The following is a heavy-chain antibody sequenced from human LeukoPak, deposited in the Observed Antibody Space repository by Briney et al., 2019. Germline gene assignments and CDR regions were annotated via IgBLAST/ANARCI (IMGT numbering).Heavy chain of an antibody. J-gene: IGHJ4*02. V-gene: IGHV3-23*01. D-gene: IGHD3-3*01. CDR3: AKAGGITIFGVATWADY. CDR1: GFTFSNYA. Sequence: GGSLRLSCAASGFTFSNYAMTWVRQAPGKGLEWVSTISGSGDSTYYADSLKGRFTISRDESKNTLYLQMNSLRAEDTAVYYCAKAGGITIFGVATWADYWGQGTLVTVSS. CDR2: ISGSGDST.